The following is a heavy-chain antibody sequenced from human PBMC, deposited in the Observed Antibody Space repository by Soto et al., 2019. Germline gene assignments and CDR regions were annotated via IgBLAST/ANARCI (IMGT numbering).Heavy chain of an antibody. CDR2: IRSKPNSFAT. Sequence: EVQLVESGGGLVQPGGSLKLSCAASGFTFSDSAMHWVRQASGRGLEWVGRIRSKPNSFATAYAASVKGRFTISRDDSENTAYLQMNSLKTAETALYYCTGPLGDCWGQGTLVTVSS. CDR3: TGPLGDC. CDR1: GFTFSDSA. J-gene: IGHJ4*02. V-gene: IGHV3-73*01. D-gene: IGHD7-27*01.